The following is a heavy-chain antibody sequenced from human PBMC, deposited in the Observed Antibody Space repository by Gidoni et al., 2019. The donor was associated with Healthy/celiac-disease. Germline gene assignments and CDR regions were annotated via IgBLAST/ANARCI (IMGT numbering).Heavy chain of an antibody. Sequence: QLRLQQRGPGPVNASAMLSPSSAVAGGAVSSSSYYWGWIRQPPGKGLEWIGSIYYSGSTYYNPSLKSRVTISVDTSKNQFSLKLSSVTAADTAVYYCARDQGIAAAAHYWGQGTLVTVSS. J-gene: IGHJ4*02. V-gene: IGHV4-39*07. CDR3: ARDQGIAAAAHY. CDR2: IYYSGST. CDR1: GGAVSSSSYY. D-gene: IGHD6-13*01.